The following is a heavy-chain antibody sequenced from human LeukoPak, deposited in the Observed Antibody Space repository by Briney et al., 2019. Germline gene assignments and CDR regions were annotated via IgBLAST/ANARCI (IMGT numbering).Heavy chain of an antibody. CDR1: GGTFSSFA. V-gene: IGHV1-69*01. CDR3: ARGGVGATWTFDY. CDR2: IIPIFGTA. Sequence: GSSVKVSCKASGGTFSSFAISWVRQAPGQGLEWMGGIIPIFGTANYAQKFQGRVTITADESTSTAYMELSSLRSEDTAVYYCARGGVGATWTFDYWGQGTLVTASS. J-gene: IGHJ4*02. D-gene: IGHD1-26*01.